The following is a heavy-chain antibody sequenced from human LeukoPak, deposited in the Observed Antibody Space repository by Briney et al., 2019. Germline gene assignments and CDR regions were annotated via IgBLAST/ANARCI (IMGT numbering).Heavy chain of an antibody. V-gene: IGHV4-59*08. CDR3: ARLVYDTSDYYYFDH. D-gene: IGHD3-22*01. Sequence: SSETLSLTCTVSTGSMPTYYWSWIRQPPRKGLEWIGFIWNSGITNYNPSLKSRITISADTSKNQFSLKLSSVTAADTAVYYCARLVYDTSDYYYFDHWGQGTLVTVSS. CDR1: TGSMPTYY. J-gene: IGHJ4*02. CDR2: IWNSGIT.